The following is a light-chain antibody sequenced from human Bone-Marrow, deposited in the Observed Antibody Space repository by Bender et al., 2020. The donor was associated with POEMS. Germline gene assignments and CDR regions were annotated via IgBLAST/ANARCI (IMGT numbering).Light chain of an antibody. CDR2: DVS. Sequence: QSALTQPPSASGSPGQSVTISCTGTSSDVGGYNYVSWYQQHPGKAPKLLIYDVSNRPSGVSNRFSGSKSGNTASLTISGLQAEDEADYYCSSYSSHKSVIFGGGTNLTVL. J-gene: IGLJ2*01. CDR3: SSYSSHKSVI. V-gene: IGLV2-14*01. CDR1: SSDVGGYNY.